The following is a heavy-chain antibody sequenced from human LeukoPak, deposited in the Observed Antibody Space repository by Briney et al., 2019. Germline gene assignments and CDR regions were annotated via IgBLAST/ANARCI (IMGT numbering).Heavy chain of an antibody. CDR3: ARVLLPSFDSTYYFDY. CDR2: IYSGGGT. CDR1: GFTVSSNY. D-gene: IGHD2/OR15-2a*01. J-gene: IGHJ4*02. Sequence: GGSLRLSCAASGFTVSSNYMSWVRQAPGKGLEWVSVIYSGGGTYYADSVKGRFTISRDNSKNTLYLQINNLRAEDTAVYYCARVLLPSFDSTYYFDYWGQGTLVTVSS. V-gene: IGHV3-53*01.